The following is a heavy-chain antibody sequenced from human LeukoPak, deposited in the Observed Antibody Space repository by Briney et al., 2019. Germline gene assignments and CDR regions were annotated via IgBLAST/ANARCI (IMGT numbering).Heavy chain of an antibody. J-gene: IGHJ6*02. CDR2: IYYSGST. D-gene: IGHD3-16*01. CDR1: GGSISSYY. Sequence: SETLSLTCTVSGGSISSYYRSWIRQPPGKGLEWIGYIYYSGSTNYNPSLKSRVTISVDTSKNQFSLKLSSVTAADTAVYYCARVITLGFDYYYGMDVWGQGTTVTVSS. V-gene: IGHV4-59*01. CDR3: ARVITLGFDYYYGMDV.